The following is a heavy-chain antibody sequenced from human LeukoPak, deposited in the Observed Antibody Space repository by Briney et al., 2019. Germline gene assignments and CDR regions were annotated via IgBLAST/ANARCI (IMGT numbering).Heavy chain of an antibody. V-gene: IGHV3-23*01. Sequence: PGGSLRLSCAASGFTLRSYAMSWVRQAPGKGLEWVSGISGSGVSTYYADSVKGRFTISRDNSKDTLYLQMNSLRAGDTALYYCAKDSSYTVYDAFDIWGQGTMVTVSS. CDR3: AKDSSYTVYDAFDI. J-gene: IGHJ3*02. CDR2: ISGSGVST. D-gene: IGHD4-17*01. CDR1: GFTLRSYA.